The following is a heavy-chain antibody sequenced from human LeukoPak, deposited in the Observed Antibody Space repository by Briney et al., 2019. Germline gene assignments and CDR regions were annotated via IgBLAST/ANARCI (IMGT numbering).Heavy chain of an antibody. Sequence: GGSLRLSCRASGFSFSSYWMSWVRQAPGKGLEWVANVRQDGSQKYYLDPVKGRFTISRDNAKNSLYLQMDSLRVEDTAVYYCARDSGYRDYWGQGTPVTDSS. V-gene: IGHV3-7*03. CDR2: VRQDGSQK. CDR3: ARDSGYRDY. D-gene: IGHD3-9*01. CDR1: GFSFSSYW. J-gene: IGHJ4*02.